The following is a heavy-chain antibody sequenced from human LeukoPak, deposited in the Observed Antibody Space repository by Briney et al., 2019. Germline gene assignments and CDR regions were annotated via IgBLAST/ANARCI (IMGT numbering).Heavy chain of an antibody. CDR2: IYYSGST. J-gene: IGHJ4*02. D-gene: IGHD5-18*01. CDR3: ARAGRGYSYGELDH. CDR1: GGSISSYY. Sequence: SETLSLTCTVSGGSISSYYWSWIRQPPGKGLEWIGYIYYSGSTNYNPSLKSRVTISVDTSKNQFSLKLSSVTAADTAVYYCARAGRGYSYGELDHWGQGTLVTVSS. V-gene: IGHV4-59*01.